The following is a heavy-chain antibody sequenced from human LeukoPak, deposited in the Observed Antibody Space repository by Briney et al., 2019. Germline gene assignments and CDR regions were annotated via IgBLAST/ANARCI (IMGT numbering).Heavy chain of an antibody. Sequence: GGSLRLSCAASGVTFISYGMHWVRQAPGKGPEWAAFITYDGSNQYYADSVKGRFTISRDNSKNTLYLQMNSLRPEDTAVYYCAEERKRRGIFDYWGQGTLATVSS. CDR3: AEERKRRGIFDY. CDR1: GVTFISYG. CDR2: ITYDGSNQ. D-gene: IGHD1-1*01. V-gene: IGHV3-30*02. J-gene: IGHJ4*02.